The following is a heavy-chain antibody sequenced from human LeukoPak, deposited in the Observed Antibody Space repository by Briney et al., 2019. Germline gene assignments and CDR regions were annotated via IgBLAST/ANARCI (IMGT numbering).Heavy chain of an antibody. Sequence: GGSLRLSCAVSGFTFSSYTMNWVRQTPGKGLEWVSSISSSSSYIYYADSVKGRFTTSRDNAKNSLYLQMNSLRAEDTAVYYCAREATSSYYLDYWGQGTLVTVSS. CDR1: GFTFSSYT. CDR2: ISSSSSYI. CDR3: AREATSSYYLDY. D-gene: IGHD3-10*01. V-gene: IGHV3-21*01. J-gene: IGHJ4*02.